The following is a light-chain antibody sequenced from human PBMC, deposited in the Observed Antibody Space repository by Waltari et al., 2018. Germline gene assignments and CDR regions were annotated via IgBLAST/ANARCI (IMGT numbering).Light chain of an antibody. V-gene: IGKV1-5*03. CDR3: QQYNDYSGT. CDR1: QSISSW. Sequence: DIQMTQSPSTLSASVGDRVTITCRASQSISSWLAWYQQKTGKAPKLLIYEASRLESGVPSSCSGGVYGAEFTLTISSLQPDDLATYYCQQYNDYSGTFGRGTKVEIK. CDR2: EAS. J-gene: IGKJ1*01.